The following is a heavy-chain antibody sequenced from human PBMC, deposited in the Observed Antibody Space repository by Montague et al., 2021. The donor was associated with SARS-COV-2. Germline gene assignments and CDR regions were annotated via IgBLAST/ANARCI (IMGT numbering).Heavy chain of an antibody. V-gene: IGHV2-26*01. CDR3: ARISIAAAGYYYYYGMGV. Sequence: PALGKPTQTLTLTCTVSGFSLSNARMGVSWIRQPPGKALEWLAHIFSNDEKSYSTSLKSWLTISKDTSKGQVVLTMTNMDPVDTATYYCARISIAAAGYYYYYGMGVWGQGTTVTVSS. CDR2: IFSNDEK. J-gene: IGHJ6*02. D-gene: IGHD6-13*01. CDR1: GFSLSNARMG.